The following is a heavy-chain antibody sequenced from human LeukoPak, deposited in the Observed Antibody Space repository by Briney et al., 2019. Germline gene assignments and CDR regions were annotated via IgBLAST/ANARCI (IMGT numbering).Heavy chain of an antibody. V-gene: IGHV3-30-3*01. CDR1: GFTFSSYA. J-gene: IGHJ6*02. Sequence: PGRSLRLSCAASGFTFSSYAMHWVRQAPGKGLEWVAVISYDGSNKYYADSVKGRFTISRDNSKNTLYLQMNSLRAEDTAVYYCARGDFPTMIVVVVPWYYGMDVWGQGTTVTVSS. D-gene: IGHD3-22*01. CDR2: ISYDGSNK. CDR3: ARGDFPTMIVVVVPWYYGMDV.